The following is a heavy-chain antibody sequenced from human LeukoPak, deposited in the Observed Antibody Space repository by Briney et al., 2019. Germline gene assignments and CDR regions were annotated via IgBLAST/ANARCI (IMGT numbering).Heavy chain of an antibody. D-gene: IGHD5-18*01. CDR3: ATIKRGYIYGYFDF. Sequence: SETLSLTCAVSGDSISSYYWSWIRQPPGKGLEWIGYMYDSVSTKDNPSLKSRVTLSADTSKNQFSLRLSSVTAADTAVYYCATIKRGYIYGYFDFWGQGILVTVSS. J-gene: IGHJ4*02. CDR1: GDSISSYY. V-gene: IGHV4-59*01. CDR2: MYDSVST.